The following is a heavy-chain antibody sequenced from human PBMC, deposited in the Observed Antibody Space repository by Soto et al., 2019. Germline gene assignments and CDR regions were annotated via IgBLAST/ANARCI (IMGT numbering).Heavy chain of an antibody. J-gene: IGHJ5*02. CDR1: GYTFTSYA. V-gene: IGHV1-3*01. Sequence: QVQLVQSGAEVKKPGASVKVSCKASGYTFTSYAMHWVRQAPGQRLEWMGWINAGNGNTKYSQKFQGRVTITRDTFVSTAYMELISLRSEDTAVYYCAREVTIVGGVSISGQNGFDPWVQGTLVTVSS. CDR3: AREVTIVGGVSISGQNGFDP. CDR2: INAGNGNT. D-gene: IGHD3-10*01.